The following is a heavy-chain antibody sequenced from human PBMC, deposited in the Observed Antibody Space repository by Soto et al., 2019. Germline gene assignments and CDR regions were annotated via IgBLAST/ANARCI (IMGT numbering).Heavy chain of an antibody. J-gene: IGHJ4*02. CDR1: GLTFDSRG. CDR3: TTSNGYFVD. Sequence: EVQLLESGGGLEQSGGSLRLSCAACGLTFDSRGMSWVRQAPGKGLEWVSAIDGGVGSTYYADSVKGRFTISRDNSKNTLYLQMNSLRAEDTAIYYCTTSNGYFVDWGQGTLVTVSS. D-gene: IGHD3-22*01. V-gene: IGHV3-23*01. CDR2: IDGGVGST.